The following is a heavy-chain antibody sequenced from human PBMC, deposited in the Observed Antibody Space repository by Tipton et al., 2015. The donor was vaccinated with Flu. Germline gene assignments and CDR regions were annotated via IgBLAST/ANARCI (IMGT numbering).Heavy chain of an antibody. CDR3: ARGGIPYYYDSSGYWGLDY. J-gene: IGHJ4*02. CDR1: GGSFSGYY. CDR2: INHSGST. V-gene: IGHV4-34*01. Sequence: TLSLTCAVYGGSFSGYYWSWIRQPPGKGLEWIGEINHSGSTNYNPSLKSRVTISVDTSKNQFSLKLSSVTAADTAVYYCARGGIPYYYDSSGYWGLDYWGQGTLVTXSS. D-gene: IGHD3-22*01.